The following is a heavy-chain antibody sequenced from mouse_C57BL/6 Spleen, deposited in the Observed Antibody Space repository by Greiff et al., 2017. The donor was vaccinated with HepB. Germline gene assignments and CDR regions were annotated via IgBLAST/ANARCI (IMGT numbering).Heavy chain of an antibody. Sequence: VQLQQPGAELVKPGASVKMSCKASGYTFTSYWITWVKQRPGQGLEWIGDIYPGSGSTNYNEKFKSKATLTVDTSSSTAYMQLSSLTSEDSAVYYCARGTYYRNSYAMDYWGQGTSVTVSS. CDR3: ARGTYYRNSYAMDY. CDR1: GYTFTSYW. J-gene: IGHJ4*01. CDR2: IYPGSGST. D-gene: IGHD2-5*01. V-gene: IGHV1-55*01.